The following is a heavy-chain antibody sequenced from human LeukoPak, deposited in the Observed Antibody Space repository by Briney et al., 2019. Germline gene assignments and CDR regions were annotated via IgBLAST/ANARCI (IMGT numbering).Heavy chain of an antibody. CDR3: AREPFWSGYYSNLHFDY. Sequence: GGSLRLSCAASEFTFSSYNMNWVRQAPGKGLEWVSCISGSGKYIYYADSVKGRFTISRDNAKNSLYLQMNSLRAEDTAVYYCAREPFWSGYYSNLHFDYWGQGTLVTFSS. D-gene: IGHD3-3*01. CDR1: EFTFSSYN. CDR2: ISGSGKYI. J-gene: IGHJ4*02. V-gene: IGHV3-21*01.